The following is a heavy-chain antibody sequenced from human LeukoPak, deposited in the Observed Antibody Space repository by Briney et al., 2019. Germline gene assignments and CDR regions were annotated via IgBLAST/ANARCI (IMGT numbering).Heavy chain of an antibody. CDR3: ARGEVVAPGSVDH. Sequence: SEPQSLTCTVSGDSISSYYWNWIRQPPGKGLEWIGYISYAGRTNYSPSLKSRVTISVDTSKNQFSLKLSSVTAADTAMYYCARGEVVAPGSVDHWGQGTLVTVSS. D-gene: IGHD1-14*01. CDR1: GDSISSYY. V-gene: IGHV4-59*01. J-gene: IGHJ4*02. CDR2: ISYAGRT.